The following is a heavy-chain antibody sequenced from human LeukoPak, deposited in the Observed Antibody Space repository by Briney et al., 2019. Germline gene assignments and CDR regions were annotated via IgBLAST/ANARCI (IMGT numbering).Heavy chain of an antibody. CDR1: GFTFGDYA. CDR2: IRSTAYGGTT. Sequence: PGGSLRLSCTASGFTFGDYAMSWVRQAPGKGLEWVGFIRSTAYGGTTEYAASVKGRFTISRDDSKSIAYLQMNSLKTEDTAVYYCTREAPTVTIDYWGQGTLVTVSS. V-gene: IGHV3-49*04. CDR3: TREAPTVTIDY. D-gene: IGHD4-17*01. J-gene: IGHJ4*02.